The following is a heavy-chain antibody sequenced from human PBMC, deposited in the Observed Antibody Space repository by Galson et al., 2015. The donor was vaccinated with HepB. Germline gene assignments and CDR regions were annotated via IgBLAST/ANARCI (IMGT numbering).Heavy chain of an antibody. CDR1: GGSISSYY. CDR2: IYYSGST. CDR3: ASGAREWLPPGHFEH. J-gene: IGHJ4*02. Sequence: ETLSLTCTVSGGSISSYYWSWIRQPPGKGLEWIGYIYYSGSTNYNPSLKSRVTISVDTPKNQFSLKLSFVTAADTAVYYCASGAREWLPPGHFEHWGQGTLVTVSS. V-gene: IGHV4-59*08. D-gene: IGHD5-12*01.